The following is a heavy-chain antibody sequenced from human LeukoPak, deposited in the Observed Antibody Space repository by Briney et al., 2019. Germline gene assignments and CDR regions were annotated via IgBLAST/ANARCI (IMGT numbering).Heavy chain of an antibody. CDR3: ARATYYYGSGSHYGMDV. CDR2: ISAYNGNT. Sequence: GASVKVSCKASGYTFTSYGISWVRQAPGQGLEWMGWISAYNGNTNYAQKLQGRVTMTTDTSTSTAHMELRSLRSDDTAVYYCARATYYYGSGSHYGMDVWGQGTTVTVSS. V-gene: IGHV1-18*01. J-gene: IGHJ6*02. D-gene: IGHD3-10*01. CDR1: GYTFTSYG.